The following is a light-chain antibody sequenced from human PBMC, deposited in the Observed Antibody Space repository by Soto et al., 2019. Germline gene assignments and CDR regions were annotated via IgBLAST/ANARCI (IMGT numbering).Light chain of an antibody. CDR3: QHYDTFPYT. V-gene: IGKV1-5*01. CDR1: QSIDNW. J-gene: IGKJ2*01. Sequence: DIQMTQSPSFVSASVGDRVTITCRASQSIDNWLAWYQQKPGKAPKLLIYDASTLESGVSSGFSGSGSGTEFTLTISSLRPDDFATYYCQHYDTFPYTFGHGTKLEIK. CDR2: DAS.